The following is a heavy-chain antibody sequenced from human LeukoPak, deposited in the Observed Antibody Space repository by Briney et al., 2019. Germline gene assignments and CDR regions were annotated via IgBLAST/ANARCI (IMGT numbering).Heavy chain of an antibody. CDR1: GGTFSSYA. CDR2: IIPILGIA. CDR3: ARASYYYGSGSYYNRFDP. D-gene: IGHD3-10*01. Sequence: SVKVSCKASGGTFSSYAISWVRQAPGQGLEWMGRIIPILGIANYAQKFQGRVTITADKSTSTAYMELSSLRSEDTAVYYCARASYYYGSGSYYNRFDPWGQGTLVTVSS. J-gene: IGHJ5*02. V-gene: IGHV1-69*04.